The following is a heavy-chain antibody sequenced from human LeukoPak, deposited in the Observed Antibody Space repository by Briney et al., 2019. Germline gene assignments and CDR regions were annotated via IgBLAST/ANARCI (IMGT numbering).Heavy chain of an antibody. D-gene: IGHD5-18*01. CDR2: IYYSGSTYYSGST. Sequence: SETLSLTCTVSGGSISSYYWTWIRQPPGKGLEWIGHIYYSGSTYYSGSTNYNPSLKSRVTISVDTSKNQFSLKLSSVTAADTAVYYCARASPGKIGTAMVTWVFDYWGQGTLVTVSS. CDR3: ARASPGKIGTAMVTWVFDY. J-gene: IGHJ4*02. CDR1: GGSISSYY. V-gene: IGHV4-59*01.